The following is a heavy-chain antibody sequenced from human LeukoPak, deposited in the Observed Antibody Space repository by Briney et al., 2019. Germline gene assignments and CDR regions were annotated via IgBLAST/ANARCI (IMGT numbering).Heavy chain of an antibody. V-gene: IGHV3-9*01. Sequence: RPGGSLRLSCAASGFTFDDYAMHWVRQAPGKGLEWVSGIRWNSGSIGYADSVKGRFTISRDNAKNSLYLQTNSLRAEDTALYYCAKDTGEDYYDSSAFDYWGQGTLVTVSS. D-gene: IGHD3-22*01. CDR3: AKDTGEDYYDSSAFDY. CDR1: GFTFDDYA. J-gene: IGHJ4*02. CDR2: IRWNSGSI.